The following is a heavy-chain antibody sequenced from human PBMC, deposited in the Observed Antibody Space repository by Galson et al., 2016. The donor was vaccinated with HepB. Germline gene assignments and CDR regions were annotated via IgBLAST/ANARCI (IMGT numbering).Heavy chain of an antibody. CDR2: VYPGDSDT. CDR1: AYGFSNYW. D-gene: IGHD3-22*01. J-gene: IGHJ3*02. V-gene: IGHV5-51*01. CDR3: ARHRYYYDNRIYYSDAFDI. Sequence: QSGAEVKKPGESLKISCKGSAYGFSNYWNGWVRQMPRKGLEWMASVYPGDSDTSYSPSFQRQVTISADKSIATADLQWSSLQASDTAMYFCARHRYYYDNRIYYSDAFDIWGQGTMVTVSS.